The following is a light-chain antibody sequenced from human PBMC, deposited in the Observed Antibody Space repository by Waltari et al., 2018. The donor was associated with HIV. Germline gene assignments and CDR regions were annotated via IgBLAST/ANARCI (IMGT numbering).Light chain of an antibody. CDR3: GAGHGSGSKFVYV. V-gene: IGLV9-49*01. J-gene: IGLJ1*01. Sequence: QPVLTQPPSASVSLGASVTLTCTLNSGYTHYEVDWYQQRPGKGPRFVMRVGTGGIVGSKGYGVPDRFSVLASGLNRYLTIKNIQEEDESDYYCGAGHGSGSKFVYVFATGTKVTV. CDR1: SGYTHYE. CDR2: VGTGGIVG.